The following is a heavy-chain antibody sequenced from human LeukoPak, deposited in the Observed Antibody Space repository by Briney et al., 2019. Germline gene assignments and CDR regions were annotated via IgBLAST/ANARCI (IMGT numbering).Heavy chain of an antibody. J-gene: IGHJ4*02. CDR1: GDSMTNYY. CDR3: ARVTTWYYYNPHYFDY. CDR2: IYYSGNT. V-gene: IGHV4-59*01. Sequence: SQTLSLTCTVSGDSMTNYYWSWIRQPPGKGLEWIGYIYYSGNTNYNPSLKSRVTISVDTSKNQFSLKLTSVTAADTAVYYCARVTTWYYYNPHYFDYWGQGTLVTVSS. D-gene: IGHD6-13*01.